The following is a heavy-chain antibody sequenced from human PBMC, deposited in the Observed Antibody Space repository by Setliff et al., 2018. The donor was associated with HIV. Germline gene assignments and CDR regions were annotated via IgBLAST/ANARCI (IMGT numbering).Heavy chain of an antibody. CDR3: MDFAIAGAWDY. J-gene: IGHJ4*02. Sequence: GGSLRLSCAASGFTFSSYWMHWVRQVPGKGLEWVGHIKKKGDGGTAEYATPVKGRFTISRDDSENMLYLQMNDLKTEDTAVYYCMDFAIAGAWDYWGQGTLVTVSS. CDR2: IKKKGDGGTA. V-gene: IGHV3-15*01. D-gene: IGHD6-13*01. CDR1: GFTFSSYW.